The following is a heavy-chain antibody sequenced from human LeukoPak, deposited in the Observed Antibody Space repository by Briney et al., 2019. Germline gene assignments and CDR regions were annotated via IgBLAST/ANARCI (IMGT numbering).Heavy chain of an antibody. V-gene: IGHV1-18*01. J-gene: IGHJ4*02. CDR1: GGTFSSYA. CDR3: AMGGYSGTYYSLDY. CDR2: ISPYNGNT. Sequence: ASVKVSCKASGGTFSSYAISWVRQAPGQGLEWMGWISPYNGNTNYAQKLQGRVTMTTDTSTSTAYMELRSPRSDDTAVYYCAMGGYSGTYYSLDYWGQGTLVTVSS. D-gene: IGHD1-26*01.